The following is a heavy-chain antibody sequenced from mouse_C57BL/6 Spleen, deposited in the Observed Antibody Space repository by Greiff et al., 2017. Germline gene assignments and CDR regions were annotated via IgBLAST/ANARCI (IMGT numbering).Heavy chain of an antibody. CDR2: IYPGNSDT. D-gene: IGHD1-1*01. J-gene: IGHJ4*01. CDR3: TRDYYGSGDAMDY. CDR1: GYTFTSYW. Sequence: DVKLQESGTVLARPGASVKMSCKTSGYTFTSYWMHWVKQRPGQGLEWIGAIYPGNSDTSYNQKFKGKAKLTAVTSASTAYMELSSLTNEDSAVYYCTRDYYGSGDAMDYWGQGTSVTVSS. V-gene: IGHV1-5*01.